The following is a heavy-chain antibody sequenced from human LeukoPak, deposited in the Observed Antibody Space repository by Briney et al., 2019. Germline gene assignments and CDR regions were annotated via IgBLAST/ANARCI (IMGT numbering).Heavy chain of an antibody. D-gene: IGHD6-13*01. V-gene: IGHV3-30*18. CDR2: ISYDGSNK. J-gene: IGHJ4*02. Sequence: GGSLRLSCAASGFSFSSYGMRWVRQAPGKGLGWVAVISYDGSNKYYADSVKGRFTISRDNSKNTLYLQMNSLRAEDTAVYYCAKDLIRAAGNRRYYFDYWGQGTLVTVSS. CDR3: AKDLIRAAGNRRYYFDY. CDR1: GFSFSSYG.